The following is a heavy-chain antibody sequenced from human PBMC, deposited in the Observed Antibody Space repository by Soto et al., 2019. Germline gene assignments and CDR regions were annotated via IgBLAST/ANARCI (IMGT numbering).Heavy chain of an antibody. D-gene: IGHD3-10*01. Sequence: ASVKVSCKAPGYTFTGYYMHWVRQAPGQGLEWMGWINPNSGGTDYAQKFQGWVTMTRDTSISTAYMELSRLRPDDTAVYYCARSRGWFGELSGYYYYGMDVWGQGTTVTVSS. V-gene: IGHV1-2*04. J-gene: IGHJ6*02. CDR3: ARSRGWFGELSGYYYYGMDV. CDR1: GYTFTGYY. CDR2: INPNSGGT.